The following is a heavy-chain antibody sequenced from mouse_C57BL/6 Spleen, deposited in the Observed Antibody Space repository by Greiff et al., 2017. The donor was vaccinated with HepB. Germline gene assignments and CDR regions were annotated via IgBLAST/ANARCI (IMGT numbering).Heavy chain of an antibody. J-gene: IGHJ3*01. CDR1: GYAFSSSW. Sequence: LQESGPELVKPGASVKISCKASGYAFSSSWMNWVKQRPGKGLEWIGRIYPGDGDTNYNGKFKGKATLTADKSSSTAYMQLSSLTSEDSAVYFCARVYGAWFAYWGQGTLVTVSA. V-gene: IGHV1-82*01. D-gene: IGHD1-1*01. CDR3: ARVYGAWFAY. CDR2: IYPGDGDT.